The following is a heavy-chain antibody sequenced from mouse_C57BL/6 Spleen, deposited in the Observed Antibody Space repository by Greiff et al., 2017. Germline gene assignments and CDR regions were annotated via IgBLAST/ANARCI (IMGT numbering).Heavy chain of an antibody. CDR3: ARHGRLFDY. CDR2: ISSGSSTI. D-gene: IGHD1-2*01. J-gene: IGHJ2*01. V-gene: IGHV5-17*01. CDR1: GFTFSDYG. Sequence: EVKLVESGGGLVKPGGSLKLSCAASGFTFSDYGMHWVRQAPEKGLEWVAYISSGSSTIYYADTVQGRFTISRDNAKNTLFLQMTSLRSEDTAMYYCARHGRLFDYWGQGTTLTVSS.